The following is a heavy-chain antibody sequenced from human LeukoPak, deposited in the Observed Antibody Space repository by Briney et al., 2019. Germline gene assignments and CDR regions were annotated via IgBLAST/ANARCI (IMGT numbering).Heavy chain of an antibody. Sequence: SETLSLTCTVSGGSISSYYWSWLRQPAGKGLEWIGSIYYSGSTYYNPSLESRVTISVDTSKNQFSLKLSSVTAADTAVYYCARHWGEPYSSLDYWGQGTLVTVSS. D-gene: IGHD3-16*01. V-gene: IGHV4-59*05. CDR1: GGSISSYY. CDR2: IYYSGST. J-gene: IGHJ4*02. CDR3: ARHWGEPYSSLDY.